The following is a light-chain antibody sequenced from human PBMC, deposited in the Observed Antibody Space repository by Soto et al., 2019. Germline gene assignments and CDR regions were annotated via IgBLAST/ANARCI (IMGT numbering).Light chain of an antibody. V-gene: IGKV3-15*01. Sequence: EIVMTQSPVTLSVSPGERATLSCRASQSVGNNLAWYQHKPGQAPRLLIHGTSTRATGIPARFSGSGSGTDFTLTIPSLQSEDFAVYYCQHQSNWPRTFGKGTKVDIK. CDR3: QHQSNWPRT. J-gene: IGKJ1*01. CDR1: QSVGNN. CDR2: GTS.